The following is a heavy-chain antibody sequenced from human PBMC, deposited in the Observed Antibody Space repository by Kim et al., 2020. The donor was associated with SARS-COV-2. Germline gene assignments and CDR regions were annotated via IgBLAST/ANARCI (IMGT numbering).Heavy chain of an antibody. Sequence: GGSLRLSCAASGFTFSSYAMSWVRQAPGKGLEWVSAISGSGGSTYYADSVKGRFTISRDNSKNTLYLQMNSRRADDTAVYYCAKDQPFPNYDSLTGYTYNGLDLWGHRTPVTVSP. D-gene: IGHD3-9*01. CDR2: ISGSGGST. CDR1: GFTFSSYA. V-gene: IGHV3-23*01. J-gene: IGHJ5*02. CDR3: AKDQPFPNYDSLTGYTYNGLDL.